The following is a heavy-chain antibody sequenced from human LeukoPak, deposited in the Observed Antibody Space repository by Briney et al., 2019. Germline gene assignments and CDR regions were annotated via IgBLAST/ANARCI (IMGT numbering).Heavy chain of an antibody. CDR2: IKQDGSEK. J-gene: IGHJ4*02. Sequence: GGSLRLSCAASGFTFSSYWMSWVRQTPGKGLEWVANIKQDGSEKYYVDSVKGRFTISRDNAKNSLYLQMNSLGAEDTAVYYCARQARPPTYFDYWGQGTLVTVSS. CDR3: ARQARPPTYFDY. D-gene: IGHD6-6*01. CDR1: GFTFSSYW. V-gene: IGHV3-7*01.